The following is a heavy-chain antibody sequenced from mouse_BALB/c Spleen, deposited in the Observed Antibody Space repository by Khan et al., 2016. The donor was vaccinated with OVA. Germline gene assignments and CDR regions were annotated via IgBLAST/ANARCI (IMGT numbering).Heavy chain of an antibody. CDR1: GFTFSSYG. D-gene: IGHD2-2*01. Sequence: EVQLVESGGDLVKPRGSLKLSCAASGFTFSSYGMSCVRQTPDKRLEWVAAISSGGSYTYYPDSVKGRFTISRDNAKKTLYLQMSSLKSEDTSMYYGARQWLRQDWYFDVWGAGTTVTVSS. J-gene: IGHJ1*01. V-gene: IGHV5-6*01. CDR2: ISSGGSYT. CDR3: ARQWLRQDWYFDV.